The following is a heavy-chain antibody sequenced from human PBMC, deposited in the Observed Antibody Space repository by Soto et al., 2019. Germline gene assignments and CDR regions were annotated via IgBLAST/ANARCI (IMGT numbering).Heavy chain of an antibody. CDR2: ISGSGGST. D-gene: IGHD2-2*01. J-gene: IGHJ6*01. CDR3: AKDLLRCSSTSCPTQYYYYYYGMDV. V-gene: IGHV3-23*01. CDR1: GFTFSSYA. Sequence: EVQLLESGGGLVQPGGSLRLSCAASGFTFSSYAMSWVRQAPGKGLEWVSAISGSGGSTYYADSVKGRFTISRDNSKNTLYLQMNSLRAEDTAVYYCAKDLLRCSSTSCPTQYYYYYYGMDVW.